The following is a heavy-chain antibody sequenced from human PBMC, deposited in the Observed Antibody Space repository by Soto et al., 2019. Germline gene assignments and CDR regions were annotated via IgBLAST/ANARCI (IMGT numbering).Heavy chain of an antibody. CDR1: GGSINNTYW. V-gene: IGHV4-4*02. D-gene: IGHD6-19*01. CDR2: IYHTGTT. J-gene: IGHJ4*02. CDR3: ATSSGWHRKAYY. Sequence: QVQLQESGPGLVKPSGTLSLTCAVSGGSINNTYWWTWVRQSPGKGLEWIGEIYHTGTTNYNPSLESRVSMSVDKAKNQFSLKVTSVTAADTAVYYCATSSGWHRKAYYWGQGTLVTVSS.